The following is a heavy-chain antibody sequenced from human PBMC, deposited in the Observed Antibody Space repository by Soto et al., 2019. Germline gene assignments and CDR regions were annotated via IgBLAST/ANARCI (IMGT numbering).Heavy chain of an antibody. CDR3: ARGVRGVATIAIGFYLDY. V-gene: IGHV3-30*03. Sequence: QVQLVESGGGVVQPGRSLRLSCAASGFIFNSYGMHWTRQAPGKGLEWVAVISYDGSNIFYADSVKGRFTISRDNSNNTLYLQMNSLRGDDTAVYYCARGVRGVATIAIGFYLDYWGQGTLVTTSS. CDR2: ISYDGSNI. D-gene: IGHD5-12*01. CDR1: GFIFNSYG. J-gene: IGHJ4*02.